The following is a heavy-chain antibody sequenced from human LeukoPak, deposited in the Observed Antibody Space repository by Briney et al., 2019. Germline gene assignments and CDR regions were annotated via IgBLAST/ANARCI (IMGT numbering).Heavy chain of an antibody. D-gene: IGHD3-10*01. J-gene: IGHJ2*01. CDR2: INPNSGGT. Sequence: SVKVSCKASGYTFTGYYMHWVRQAPGQGLEWMGWINPNSGGTNYAQKFQGRVTMTRDTSISKAYMELSRLRSDDTAVYYCARDSSLWFGELLADLWGRGTLVTVSS. V-gene: IGHV1-2*02. CDR1: GYTFTGYY. CDR3: ARDSSLWFGELLADL.